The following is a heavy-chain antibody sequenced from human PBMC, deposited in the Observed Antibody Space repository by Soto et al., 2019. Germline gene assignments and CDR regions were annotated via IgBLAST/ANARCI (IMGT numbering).Heavy chain of an antibody. CDR2: IIPIFATV. CDR3: ARGGRGYSSAPRYYFDY. J-gene: IGHJ4*02. D-gene: IGHD5-18*01. V-gene: IGHV1-69*01. Sequence: QVQLVQSGSEVKKPGSSVKVSCEASGGSFSSNPISWVRQAPGQGLEWMAGIIPIFATVHYAQKFQGRVTITADESTSTAYMELTSLRSEDTAVYFCARGGRGYSSAPRYYFDYWGQGTLVTVSS. CDR1: GGSFSSNP.